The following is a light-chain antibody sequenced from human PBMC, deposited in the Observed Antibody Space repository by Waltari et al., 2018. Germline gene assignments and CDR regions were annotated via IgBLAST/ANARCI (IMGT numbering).Light chain of an antibody. V-gene: IGLV1-44*01. CDR2: DTN. J-gene: IGLJ2*01. CDR1: SSNIGSNT. CDR3: ETGDDSLTGQV. Sequence: QSVLTQPPSASGTPGQRVTISCSGSSSNIGSNTVKWYQQLHGTAPRLRIHDTNHRPSGVPDGFAGSRSGTSASLAISGVQSEDETDYYCETGDDSLTGQVFGVRTKVTVL.